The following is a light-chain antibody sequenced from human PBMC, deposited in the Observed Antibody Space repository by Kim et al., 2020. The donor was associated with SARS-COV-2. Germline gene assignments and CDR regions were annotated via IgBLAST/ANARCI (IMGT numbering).Light chain of an antibody. CDR1: RSISSR. CDR2: GAS. V-gene: IGKV3-20*01. Sequence: LSPGERGTRSCRASRSISSRLAWYQQKPGQAPRLLIYGASSRATDTPDRFSGVGSGRDFTLTISGLEPEDSAVYYCQQYSSSPLTFGGGTKVDIK. CDR3: QQYSSSPLT. J-gene: IGKJ4*01.